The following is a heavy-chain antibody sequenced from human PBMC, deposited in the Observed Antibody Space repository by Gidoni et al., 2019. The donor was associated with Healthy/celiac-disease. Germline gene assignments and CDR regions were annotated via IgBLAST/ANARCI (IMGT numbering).Heavy chain of an antibody. CDR3: ARDNYYDSSGYYILLDY. CDR1: GGTFSSYA. Sequence: QVQLVQSGAEVKKPGSSVKVSCKASGGTFSSYAISWVRQAPGQGLEWMGGIIPIFGTANYAQKFQGRVTITADESTSTAYMELSSLRSEDTAVYYCARDNYYDSSGYYILLDYWGQGTLVTVSS. CDR2: IIPIFGTA. J-gene: IGHJ4*02. V-gene: IGHV1-69*01. D-gene: IGHD3-22*01.